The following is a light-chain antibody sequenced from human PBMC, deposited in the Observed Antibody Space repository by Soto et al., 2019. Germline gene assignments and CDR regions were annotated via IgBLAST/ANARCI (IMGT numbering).Light chain of an antibody. CDR3: QPYGSSPRFT. CDR1: QSVSSSY. J-gene: IGKJ3*01. Sequence: EIVLTQSPGTLSLSPGERATLSCRASQSVSSSYLAWYQQKPGQAPRLLIYGASSRATGIPDRFSGSGSGTDFTLTTSRLEPEDFAVYYCQPYGSSPRFTFGPGTKVDIK. V-gene: IGKV3-20*01. CDR2: GAS.